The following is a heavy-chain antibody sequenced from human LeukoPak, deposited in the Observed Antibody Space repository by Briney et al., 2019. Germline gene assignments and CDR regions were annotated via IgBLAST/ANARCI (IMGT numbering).Heavy chain of an antibody. J-gene: IGHJ5*02. Sequence: GRPLRLSCAASGFIFYNYGMHWVRQAPGKGLVWVSRINSDGSSTYYADSVKGRFSISIDNAKNTLYLQMNSLRAEDTAVYYCTRGYGDWFDPWGQGTLVTVSS. CDR2: INSDGSST. CDR3: TRGYGDWFDP. V-gene: IGHV3-74*01. D-gene: IGHD5-18*01. CDR1: GFIFYNYG.